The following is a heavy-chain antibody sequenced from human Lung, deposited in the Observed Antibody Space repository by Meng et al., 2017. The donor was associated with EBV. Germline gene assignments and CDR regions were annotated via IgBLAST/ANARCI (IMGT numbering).Heavy chain of an antibody. CDR1: GGSISSGGHY. Sequence: VQLQESRPGLVKPSQTLSLTCTVSGGSISSGGHYWSWIRQHPGKGLEWIGYIYYSGSTYYNPSLKSLVSISVDTSNNQFSLKLSSVTAADTAVYYCARAVDTGYFDYWGQGTLVTVSS. CDR3: ARAVDTGYFDY. D-gene: IGHD5-18*01. CDR2: IYYSGST. V-gene: IGHV4-31*01. J-gene: IGHJ4*02.